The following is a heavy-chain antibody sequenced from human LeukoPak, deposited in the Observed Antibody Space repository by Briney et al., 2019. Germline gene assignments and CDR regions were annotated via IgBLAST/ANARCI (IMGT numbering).Heavy chain of an antibody. D-gene: IGHD3-22*01. CDR3: AREVTSSGYYYYYYGMDV. V-gene: IGHV3-33*08. Sequence: GGSLRLSCTASGLTFSSYVMSWVRQAPGKGLEWVAVIWYDGSNKYYADSVKGRFTISRDNSKNTLYLQMNSLSAEDTAVYYCAREVTSSGYYYYYYGMDVWGQGTTVTVSS. J-gene: IGHJ6*02. CDR1: GLTFSSYV. CDR2: IWYDGSNK.